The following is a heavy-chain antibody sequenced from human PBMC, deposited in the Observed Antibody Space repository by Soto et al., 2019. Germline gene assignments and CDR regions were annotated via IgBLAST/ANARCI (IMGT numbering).Heavy chain of an antibody. V-gene: IGHV4-34*01. CDR3: ARKAIAARSSWFDP. D-gene: IGHD6-6*01. J-gene: IGHJ5*02. CDR1: GGSFSGYY. CDR2: INHSGST. Sequence: SETLSLTCAVYGGSFSGYYWSWIRQPPGKGLEWIGEINHSGSTNYNPSLKSRVTISVDTSKNQFSLKLSSVTAADTAVYYCARKAIAARSSWFDPWGQGTLVTVSS.